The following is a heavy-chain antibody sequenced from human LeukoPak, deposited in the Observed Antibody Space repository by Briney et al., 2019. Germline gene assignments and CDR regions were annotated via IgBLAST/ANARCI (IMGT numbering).Heavy chain of an antibody. Sequence: SETLSLTCTVSGGSISSGSYFWGWIRQPAGKGLEWIVRIYISGSTNYNASLKSRVTISIDTSKNQLSLKLSSVTAADTAVYYCAREPHSSGSYSGDAFDIWGQGTMVTVSS. D-gene: IGHD1-26*01. CDR3: AREPHSSGSYSGDAFDI. CDR1: GGSISSGSYF. J-gene: IGHJ3*02. V-gene: IGHV4-61*02. CDR2: IYISGST.